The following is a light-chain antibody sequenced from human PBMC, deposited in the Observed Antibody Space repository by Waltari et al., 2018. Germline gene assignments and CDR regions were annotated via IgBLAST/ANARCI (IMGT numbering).Light chain of an antibody. V-gene: IGLV2-23*02. J-gene: IGLJ2*01. CDR2: EVS. CDR1: SSDVGGYDS. CDR3: CSYAGSSTGV. Sequence: QSALTQPRSVSGSPGQSVTISCTGTSSDVGGYDSVSWYQQHPGKAPKLMIYEVSKRPSGVSNRFSGSKSGNTASLTISGLQAEDEADYYCCSYAGSSTGVFGGGTKLTVL.